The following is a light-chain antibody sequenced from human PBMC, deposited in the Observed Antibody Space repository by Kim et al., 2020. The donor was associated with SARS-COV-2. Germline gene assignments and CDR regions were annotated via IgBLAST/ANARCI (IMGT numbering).Light chain of an antibody. J-gene: IGLJ3*02. CDR1: SLRIYY. V-gene: IGLV3-19*01. CDR3: NSRDSSGNLGV. CDR2: GKN. Sequence: SSELTQDPAVSVALGQTVRITCQGDSLRIYYASWYQQKPGQAPILVIYGKNNRPSVIPDRCAGSSSGNTASLAITGAQAEDDADYYCNSRDSSGNLGVLDEGTRRTV.